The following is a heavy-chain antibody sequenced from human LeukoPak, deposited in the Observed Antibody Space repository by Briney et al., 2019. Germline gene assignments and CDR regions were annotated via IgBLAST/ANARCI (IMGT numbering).Heavy chain of an antibody. CDR1: GFTFSSYA. Sequence: GGSLRLSCAASGFTFSSYAMSWVRQAPGKGLEWVSAISGSSRTTYYADAVKGRFTISRDNSKNTLYLQMSSLRAEDTAVYYCTTDGVPSPFITMIEYFQHWGQGTLVTVSS. J-gene: IGHJ1*01. V-gene: IGHV3-23*01. CDR3: TTDGVPSPFITMIEYFQH. D-gene: IGHD3-22*01. CDR2: ISGSSRTT.